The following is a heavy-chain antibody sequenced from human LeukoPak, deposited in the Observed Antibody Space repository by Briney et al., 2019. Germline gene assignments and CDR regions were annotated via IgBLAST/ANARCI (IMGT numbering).Heavy chain of an antibody. Sequence: PGGSLRLSCAASGFTFSSYAMHWVRQAPGKGLEWVAVISYDGSNKYYADSVKGRFTISRDNSKNTLYLQMNSLRAEDTAVYYCARGIRGIANAFDIWGQGTMVTVSS. J-gene: IGHJ3*02. V-gene: IGHV3-30*04. D-gene: IGHD3-10*01. CDR3: ARGIRGIANAFDI. CDR1: GFTFSSYA. CDR2: ISYDGSNK.